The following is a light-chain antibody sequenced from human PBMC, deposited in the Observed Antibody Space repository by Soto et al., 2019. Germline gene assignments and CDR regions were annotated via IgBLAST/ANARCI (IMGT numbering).Light chain of an antibody. Sequence: QSALTQPASVSGSPGQSITISCPGTSSDVGSYNLVSWYQQHPGKAPKLMIYEGSKRPSGVSNRFSGSKSGNTASLTISGLQAEDEADYDCCSYAGSYVFRTGTKLTVL. J-gene: IGLJ1*01. CDR3: CSYAGSYV. CDR1: SSDVGSYNL. CDR2: EGS. V-gene: IGLV2-23*01.